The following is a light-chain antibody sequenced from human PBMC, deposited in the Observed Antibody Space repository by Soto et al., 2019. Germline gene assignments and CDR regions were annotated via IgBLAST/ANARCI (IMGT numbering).Light chain of an antibody. CDR3: QSFDSSLAVFYV. CDR1: NSNIGAGFD. J-gene: IGLJ1*01. CDR2: GNT. V-gene: IGLV1-40*01. Sequence: QLVLTQPPSVSGAPGQRVTISCTGSNSNIGAGFDVHWYQQFPGTAPKLLIFGNTNRPSGVPDRFSGSKSGTSASLAITGLQAEDEADYYCQSFDSSLAVFYVFGTGTKLTVL.